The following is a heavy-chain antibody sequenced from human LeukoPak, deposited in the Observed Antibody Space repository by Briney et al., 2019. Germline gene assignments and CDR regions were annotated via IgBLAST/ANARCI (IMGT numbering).Heavy chain of an antibody. CDR2: IYTSGST. CDR1: GGSISSYY. CDR3: ARTNGVYCSGGSCPNWFDP. Sequence: SETLSLTCTVSGGSISSYYWSWIRQPAGKGLEWIGRIYTSGSTNYNPSLKSRVTMSVDTSKNQFSPKLSSVTAADTAVYYCARTNGVYCSGGSCPNWFDPWGQGTLVTVSS. V-gene: IGHV4-4*07. J-gene: IGHJ5*02. D-gene: IGHD2-15*01.